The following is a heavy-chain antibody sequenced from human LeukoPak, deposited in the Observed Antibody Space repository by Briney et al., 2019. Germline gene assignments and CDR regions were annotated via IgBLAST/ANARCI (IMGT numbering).Heavy chain of an antibody. D-gene: IGHD3-22*01. Sequence: PSETLSLTCTVSGGSISTYYWSWIRQSPGKGLEWIGYVYYSGSTKYNPSLESRVTISVDRPNNQFSLKLSSVTAADTAVYYCGRSDYDSSGSIDYWGQGTLVTVSS. CDR1: GGSISTYY. CDR3: GRSDYDSSGSIDY. CDR2: VYYSGST. V-gene: IGHV4-59*01. J-gene: IGHJ4*02.